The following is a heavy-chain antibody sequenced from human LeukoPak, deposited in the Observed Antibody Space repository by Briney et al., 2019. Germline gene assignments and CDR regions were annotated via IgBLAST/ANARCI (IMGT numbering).Heavy chain of an antibody. J-gene: IGHJ4*02. CDR1: GGSISSYY. CDR2: IYYSGST. Sequence: PSETLSLTCTVSGGSISSYYWSWIRQPPGKGLEWIGYIYYSGSTNYNPSLKSRVTISVDTSKNQFSLKLSSVTAADTAVYYCAAGALPYFDYRGQGTLVTVSS. V-gene: IGHV4-59*08. CDR3: AAGALPYFDY. D-gene: IGHD6-13*01.